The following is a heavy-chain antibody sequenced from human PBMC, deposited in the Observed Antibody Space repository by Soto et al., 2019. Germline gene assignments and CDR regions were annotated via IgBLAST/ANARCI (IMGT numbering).Heavy chain of an antibody. CDR3: ARGPAVTLPWDFIDS. CDR2: INHSGNT. J-gene: IGHJ4*02. CDR1: GGSFSGYY. D-gene: IGHD4-17*01. V-gene: IGHV4-34*01. Sequence: QEQLQQWGAGLLKPSETLSLTCVVYGGSFSGYYWSWIRQPPGKGLEGIGEINHSGNTNYNPSLKSRVTISIDTSKNQFSLKLNSVTAADTAVYYCARGPAVTLPWDFIDSWVQGTLVAVSS.